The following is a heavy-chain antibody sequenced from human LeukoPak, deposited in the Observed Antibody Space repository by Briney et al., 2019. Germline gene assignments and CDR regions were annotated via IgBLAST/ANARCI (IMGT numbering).Heavy chain of an antibody. D-gene: IGHD3-10*01. J-gene: IGHJ6*04. CDR2: IGNDGTNK. Sequence: GGSLRLSCAASGFSFRSYGMHWVRQAPGKGLEWVAFIGNDGTNKYYADSVKGRFTISRDNSKNTLYLQMNSLRAEDTAVYYCARNTNYYGSGSYLVWGKGTTVTVSS. CDR1: GFSFRSYG. CDR3: ARNTNYYGSGSYLV. V-gene: IGHV3-33*01.